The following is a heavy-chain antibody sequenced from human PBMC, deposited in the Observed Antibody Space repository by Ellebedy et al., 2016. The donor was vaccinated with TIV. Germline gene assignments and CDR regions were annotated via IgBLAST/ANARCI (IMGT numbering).Heavy chain of an antibody. CDR2: ISGSGGST. CDR1: GFTFSSYA. CDR3: ARDRLAAAGTQLDY. V-gene: IGHV3-23*01. D-gene: IGHD6-13*01. J-gene: IGHJ4*02. Sequence: GGSLRLXXAASGFTFSSYAMSWVRQAPGKGLEWVSAISGSGGSTYYADSVKGRFTISRDNAKNSLYLQMNSLRAEDTAVYYCARDRLAAAGTQLDYWGQGTLVTVSS.